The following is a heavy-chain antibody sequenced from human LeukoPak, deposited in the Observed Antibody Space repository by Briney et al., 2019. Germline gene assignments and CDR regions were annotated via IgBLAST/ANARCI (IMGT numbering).Heavy chain of an antibody. CDR2: ISTSSIYI. Sequence: GGSLILSCAASGFTFSSYSMNWVRQAPGKGLEWVSSISTSSIYIYYADSVKGRFTISRDNAKNSLYLQMNSLRAEDTAVYYCTRDQTPYYWGQGTLVTVSS. CDR3: TRDQTPYY. CDR1: GFTFSSYS. J-gene: IGHJ4*02. V-gene: IGHV3-21*03.